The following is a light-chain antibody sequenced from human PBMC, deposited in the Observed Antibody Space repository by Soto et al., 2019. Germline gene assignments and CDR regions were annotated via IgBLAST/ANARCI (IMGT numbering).Light chain of an antibody. CDR3: HQYDSSPLT. Sequence: EIVLTQSPGTLSLSPGERATLSCRASQSVSSSYFAWYQQKPGQAPRLLIYGASSRATRIPDRFSGSGSGTDFTLTISRLEPEDFAVYYCHQYDSSPLTFGGGTKLEIK. V-gene: IGKV3-20*01. CDR2: GAS. J-gene: IGKJ4*01. CDR1: QSVSSSY.